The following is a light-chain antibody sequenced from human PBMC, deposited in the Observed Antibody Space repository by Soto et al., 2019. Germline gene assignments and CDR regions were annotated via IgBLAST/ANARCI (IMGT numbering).Light chain of an antibody. Sequence: DIQMTQSPSSLSASVGVRVSITCRASQGISNYLAWYQQKPGKVPKLLIYAASTLQSGVPSRFSGSGSVTDFTLTISSLQPEDVATYYCQKCGIAPFTFGGGTKVELK. CDR1: QGISNY. CDR3: QKCGIAPFT. J-gene: IGKJ4*01. CDR2: AAS. V-gene: IGKV1-27*01.